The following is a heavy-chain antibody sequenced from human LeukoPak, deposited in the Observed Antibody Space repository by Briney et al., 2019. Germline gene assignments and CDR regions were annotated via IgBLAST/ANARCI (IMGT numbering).Heavy chain of an antibody. J-gene: IGHJ5*02. D-gene: IGHD2-15*01. CDR1: GGSIRNYY. Sequence: SETLSLTCTVSGGSIRNYYWSWIRQPPGKGLEWIGDISYSGGASYNPSLRSRVTILVDWSTNQFSLTLGSVNAADTAVYYCAKETECSGGTCYSYGWFDPWGQGTQVIVSS. V-gene: IGHV4-59*01. CDR3: AKETECSGGTCYSYGWFDP. CDR2: ISYSGGA.